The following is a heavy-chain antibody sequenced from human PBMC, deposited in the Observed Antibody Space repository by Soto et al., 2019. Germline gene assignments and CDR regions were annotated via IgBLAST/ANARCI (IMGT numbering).Heavy chain of an antibody. CDR2: ISSSSSYI. Sequence: EVQLVESGGGLVKPGGSLRLSCAASGFTFSSYSMNWVRQAPGKGLEWVSSISSSSSYIYYADSVKGRFTISRDNAKNSLYLQMNGLRAEDTAVYYCARDGSPIYCSSTSCYPYYYYMDVWGKGTTVTVSS. V-gene: IGHV3-21*01. CDR1: GFTFSSYS. J-gene: IGHJ6*03. D-gene: IGHD2-2*01. CDR3: ARDGSPIYCSSTSCYPYYYYMDV.